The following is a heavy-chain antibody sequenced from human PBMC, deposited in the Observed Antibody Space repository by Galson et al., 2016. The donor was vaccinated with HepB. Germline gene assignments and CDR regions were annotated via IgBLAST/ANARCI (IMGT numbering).Heavy chain of an antibody. Sequence: ETLSLTCAVSGRSFNGYYWTWVRQPPGKGLEWIGEVSHGGSTNYNPSLTSRVSISVDTSKSQFYLNLSSVTAADTATYFCARRLLSVGDRRGHLDYWGQGTLVTVSA. V-gene: IGHV4-34*01. CDR2: VSHGGST. CDR1: GRSFNGYY. CDR3: ARRLLSVGDRRGHLDY. J-gene: IGHJ4*02. D-gene: IGHD2-15*01.